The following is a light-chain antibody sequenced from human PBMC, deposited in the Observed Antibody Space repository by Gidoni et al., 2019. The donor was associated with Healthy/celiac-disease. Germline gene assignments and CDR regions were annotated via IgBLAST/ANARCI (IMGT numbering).Light chain of an antibody. V-gene: IGLV2-8*01. J-gene: IGLJ2*01. CDR3: SSYAGSNTPVV. Sequence: QSALTQPPSASGSPGQSVTISCTGTSSDVGGYNYVSWYRQHPGKGPKLMIYEVSKRPSGVPDRFSGSKSGNTASLTVSGLQAEDEADYYCSSYAGSNTPVVFGGGTKLTVL. CDR2: EVS. CDR1: SSDVGGYNY.